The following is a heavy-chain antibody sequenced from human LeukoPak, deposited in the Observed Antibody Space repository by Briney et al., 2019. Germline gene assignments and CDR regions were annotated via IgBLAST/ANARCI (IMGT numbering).Heavy chain of an antibody. Sequence: GGPLRLSCAASGFTVSSNYMSWVRQAPGKGLEWVSLIYNGGSTKYADAVKGRFTISRDNSKNTLYLQMNSLRAEDTAVYYCARDYYDSSGYYSLVYWGQGTLVTVSS. J-gene: IGHJ4*02. CDR2: IYNGGST. CDR3: ARDYYDSSGYYSLVY. CDR1: GFTVSSNY. D-gene: IGHD3-22*01. V-gene: IGHV3-66*01.